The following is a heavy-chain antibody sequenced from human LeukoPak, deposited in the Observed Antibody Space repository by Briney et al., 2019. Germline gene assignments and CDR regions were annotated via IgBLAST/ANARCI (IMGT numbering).Heavy chain of an antibody. D-gene: IGHD3-3*01. Sequence: SETLSLTCTVSGGSISSYYWSWIRQPPGKGLEWIGYIYYSGSTNYNPSLKSRVTISVDTSKNQFSLKLSSVTAADTAVYYCASSSNDYDFWRTRDWFDPWGQGTLVTVSS. CDR3: ASSSNDYDFWRTRDWFDP. V-gene: IGHV4-59*01. CDR1: GGSISSYY. J-gene: IGHJ5*02. CDR2: IYYSGST.